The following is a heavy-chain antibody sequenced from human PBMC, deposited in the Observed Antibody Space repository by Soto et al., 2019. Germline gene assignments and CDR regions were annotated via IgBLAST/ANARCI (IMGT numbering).Heavy chain of an antibody. J-gene: IGHJ4*02. V-gene: IGHV4-31*03. CDR3: ATSLVTSRARVDY. D-gene: IGHD1-26*01. CDR2: IYYTGST. CDR1: GGSIYTGGFY. Sequence: PSETLSLTCTVSGGSIYTGGFYWSWIRQLPGKGLEWLGYIYYTGSTQYTPSLKSRPSISTDTSDNQFSLRLNSVTAADTAVYYCATSLVTSRARVDYWGQGTPVTVSS.